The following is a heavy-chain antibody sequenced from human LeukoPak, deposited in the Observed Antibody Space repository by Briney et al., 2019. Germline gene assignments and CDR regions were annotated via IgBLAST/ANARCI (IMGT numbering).Heavy chain of an antibody. V-gene: IGHV3-21*05. J-gene: IGHJ6*03. D-gene: IGHD3-3*01. CDR3: ARDPFDYDFWSGYSRHNYYYMDV. Sequence: PGGSLRLSCAASGFSFSTYNMNWVRQAPGKGLEWVSYISDSSSHIYYADSVKGRFTISRDNDKNSLYLQVNSLRAEDTAVYYCARDPFDYDFWSGYSRHNYYYMDVWGKGTTVTVSS. CDR2: ISDSSSHI. CDR1: GFSFSTYN.